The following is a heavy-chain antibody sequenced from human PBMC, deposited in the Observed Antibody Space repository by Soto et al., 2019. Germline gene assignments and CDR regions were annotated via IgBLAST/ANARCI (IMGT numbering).Heavy chain of an antibody. D-gene: IGHD3-9*01. V-gene: IGHV3-9*01. CDR2: ISWNSGSI. CDR1: GFTFDDYA. J-gene: IGHJ4*02. CDR3: AKDSIRYFDWLFHY. Sequence: PGGSLRLSCAASGFTFDDYAMHWVRQAPGKGLEWVSGISWNSGSIGYADSAKGRFTISRDNAKNSLYLQMNSLRAEDTALYYCAKDSIRYFDWLFHYWGQGTLVTVSS.